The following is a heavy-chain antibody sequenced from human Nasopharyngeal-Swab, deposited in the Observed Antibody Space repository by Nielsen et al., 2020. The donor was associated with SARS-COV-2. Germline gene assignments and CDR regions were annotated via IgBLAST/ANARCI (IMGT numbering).Heavy chain of an antibody. D-gene: IGHD6-13*01. Sequence: GGSLRLSCAASGFTFSSYGMHWVRQAPGKGLEWAAVIWYDGSNKYYADSVKGRFTISRDNSKNTLYLQMNSLRAEDTAVYYCARVGSSWYGINYYYYMDVWGKGTTVTVSS. CDR2: IWYDGSNK. V-gene: IGHV3-33*01. CDR3: ARVGSSWYGINYYYYMDV. J-gene: IGHJ6*03. CDR1: GFTFSSYG.